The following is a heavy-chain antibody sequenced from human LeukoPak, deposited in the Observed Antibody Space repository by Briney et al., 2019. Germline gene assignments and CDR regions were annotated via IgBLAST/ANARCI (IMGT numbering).Heavy chain of an antibody. J-gene: IGHJ3*02. V-gene: IGHV4-34*01. D-gene: IGHD6-13*01. CDR2: INHSGST. CDR3: ARGIPRSAAGRAGAFDI. CDR1: GGSFSGYY. Sequence: SETLSLTCAVYGGSFSGYYWSWIRQPPGKGLEWIGEINHSGSTNYNPSLKSRVTISVDTSKNQFSLKLSSVTAADTAVYYCARGIPRSAAGRAGAFDIWGQGTMVTVSS.